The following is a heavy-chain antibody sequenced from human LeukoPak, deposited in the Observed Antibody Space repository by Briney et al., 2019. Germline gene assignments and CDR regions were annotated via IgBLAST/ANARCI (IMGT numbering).Heavy chain of an antibody. J-gene: IGHJ4*02. CDR2: MQPSIGKT. Sequence: VINWVRQAAGQGLEWLGCMQPSIGKTAYAQMFHGRLTMTRNSSTNTVYVELGSLTSEDTAVYYCARGLPLDYWGQGTLVTVSS. D-gene: IGHD2-21*02. CDR1: V. V-gene: IGHV1-8*01. CDR3: ARGLPLDY.